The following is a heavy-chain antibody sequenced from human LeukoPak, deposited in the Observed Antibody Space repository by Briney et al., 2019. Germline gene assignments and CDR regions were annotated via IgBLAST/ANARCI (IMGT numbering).Heavy chain of an antibody. CDR1: GFTFGDYT. D-gene: IGHD2-15*01. V-gene: IGHV3-49*04. CDR3: TKGSCSGGSCYSTS. Sequence: GGSLRLSYTASGFTFGDYTMNWVRQAPGKGLEWVGFIRSKAYGRTIEYAASVKGRFTISRDDSKSIAYLQLTSLKTEDTAVYYCTKGSCSGGSCYSTSWGQGTLVTVSS. J-gene: IGHJ5*02. CDR2: IRSKAYGRTI.